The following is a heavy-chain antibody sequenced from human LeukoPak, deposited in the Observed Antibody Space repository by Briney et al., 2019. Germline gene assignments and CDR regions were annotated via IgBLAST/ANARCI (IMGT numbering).Heavy chain of an antibody. CDR3: ARADYSAWDAFDI. D-gene: IGHD4-11*01. CDR2: IYTSGST. CDR1: GGSISSGSYY. V-gene: IGHV4-61*02. J-gene: IGHJ3*02. Sequence: SQTLSLTCTVSGGSISSGSYYWSWIRQPAGKGLEWIGRIYTSGSTNYNPSLKSRVTISVDTSKNQFSLRLSSVTAADTAVDYCARADYSAWDAFDIWGQGTMVTVSS.